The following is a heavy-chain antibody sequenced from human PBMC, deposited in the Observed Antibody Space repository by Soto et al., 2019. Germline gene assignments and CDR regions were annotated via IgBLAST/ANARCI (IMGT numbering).Heavy chain of an antibody. V-gene: IGHV1-18*01. Sequence: VKVSCKASGYTFSNYGISWVRQAPGQGLEWVGWIRTYDGSRNFAEKFHGRVTMTTDTSTTTVYMELRSLRSDDTAVYYCARRYGDPSSSAGFDYWGQGTLVTVSS. CDR1: GYTFSNYG. J-gene: IGHJ4*02. CDR3: ARRYGDPSSSAGFDY. CDR2: IRTYDGSR. D-gene: IGHD2-21*02.